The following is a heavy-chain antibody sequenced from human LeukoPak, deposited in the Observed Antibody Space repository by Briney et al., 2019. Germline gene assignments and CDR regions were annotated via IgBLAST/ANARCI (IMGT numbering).Heavy chain of an antibody. J-gene: IGHJ3*02. D-gene: IGHD3-9*01. CDR2: INPNSGGT. Sequence: GASVKVSCKASEYTFTGYYMHWVRQAPGQGLEWMGWINPNSGGTNYAQKFQGRVTMTRDTSISTAYMELSSLRSEDTAVYYCARGAPYDILTTDAFDIWGQGTMVTVSS. CDR1: EYTFTGYY. V-gene: IGHV1-2*02. CDR3: ARGAPYDILTTDAFDI.